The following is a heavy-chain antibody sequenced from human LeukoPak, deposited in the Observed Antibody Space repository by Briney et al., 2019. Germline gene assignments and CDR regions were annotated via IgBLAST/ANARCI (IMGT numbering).Heavy chain of an antibody. D-gene: IGHD6-13*01. CDR2: IYYSGST. CDR1: GGSISSYY. V-gene: IGHV4-59*12. Sequence: PSETLSLTCTVSGGSISSYYWSWIRQPPGKGLEWIGYIYYSGSTNYNPSLKSRVTISVDTSKNQFSLKLSSVTAADTAVYYCARVRGSWSAGYMDVWGKGTTVTVSS. CDR3: ARVRGSWSAGYMDV. J-gene: IGHJ6*03.